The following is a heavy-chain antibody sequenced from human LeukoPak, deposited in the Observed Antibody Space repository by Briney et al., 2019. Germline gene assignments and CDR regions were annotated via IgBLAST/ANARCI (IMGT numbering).Heavy chain of an antibody. J-gene: IGHJ4*02. D-gene: IGHD6-19*01. Sequence: ASVKVSCKASGGTFSSYAISWVRQAPGQGLEWMGRIIPIFGTANYAQRFQGRVTITTDESTSTAYMELSSLRYEDTAVYYCAASPSIAVAGNVFDYWGQGTLVTVSS. CDR3: AASPSIAVAGNVFDY. V-gene: IGHV1-69*05. CDR2: IIPIFGTA. CDR1: GGTFSSYA.